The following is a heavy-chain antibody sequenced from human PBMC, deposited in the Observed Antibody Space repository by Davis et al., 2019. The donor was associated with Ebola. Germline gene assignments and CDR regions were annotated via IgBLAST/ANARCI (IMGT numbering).Heavy chain of an antibody. D-gene: IGHD3-3*01. CDR2: IKQDGSEK. CDR3: ARDRYYDLWSGHLLLTPYFDY. CDR1: GFTFNSYW. Sequence: GESLKISCAASGFTFNSYWMSWVRQAPGKGLEWVANIKQDGSEKYYVDSVKGRFTISRDNAKNSLYLQMNSLRAEDTAVYYCARDRYYDLWSGHLLLTPYFDYWGQGTLVTVSS. V-gene: IGHV3-7*01. J-gene: IGHJ4*02.